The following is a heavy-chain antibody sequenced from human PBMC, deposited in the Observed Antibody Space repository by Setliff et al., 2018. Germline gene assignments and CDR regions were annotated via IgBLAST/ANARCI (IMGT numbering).Heavy chain of an antibody. CDR3: SRLARYCTTTTCQRASGAEF. J-gene: IGHJ4*02. V-gene: IGHV1-46*01. CDR1: GYTFTSHY. CDR2: INPGGLSS. Sequence: ASVKVSCKASGYTFTSHYMHWVRQAPGQGLEWMGIINPGGLSSSSTQKFEGRVTMTRDTSTSTVYMELRSLTSDDTSVYYCSRLARYCTTTTCQRASGAEFWGQGTLVTVSS. D-gene: IGHD2-8*01.